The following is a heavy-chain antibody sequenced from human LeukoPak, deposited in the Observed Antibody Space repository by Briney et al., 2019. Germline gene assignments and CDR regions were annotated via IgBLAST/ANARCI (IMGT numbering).Heavy chain of an antibody. J-gene: IGHJ4*02. CDR2: ISAYNGNT. V-gene: IGHV1-18*01. CDR1: GYTFTSYG. CDR3: AKESNYYDSSGYYYFDY. Sequence: ASVKVSCKASGYTFTSYGISWVRQAPGQGLEWMGWISAYNGNTNYAQKLQGRVTMTTDTSTSTAYMELRSLRSDDTAVYYCAKESNYYDSSGYYYFDYWGQGTLVTVSS. D-gene: IGHD3-22*01.